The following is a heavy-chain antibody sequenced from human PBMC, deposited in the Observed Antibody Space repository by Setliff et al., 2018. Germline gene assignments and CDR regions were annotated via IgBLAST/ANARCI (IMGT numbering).Heavy chain of an antibody. Sequence: GASVKVSCKASGNRFTDYNLHWVRQAPGQGLDWMGWINPNSGDTHSAQKFQGRVTMTRDTSINTAYMELSSLASDDTAFYYCASWGSAIAFDLWGQGTVVTVSS. CDR1: GNRFTDYN. J-gene: IGHJ3*01. CDR2: INPNSGDT. CDR3: ASWGSAIAFDL. V-gene: IGHV1-2*02. D-gene: IGHD3-16*01.